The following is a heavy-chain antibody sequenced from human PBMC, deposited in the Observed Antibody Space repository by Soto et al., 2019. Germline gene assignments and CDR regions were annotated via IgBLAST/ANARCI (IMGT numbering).Heavy chain of an antibody. Sequence: GGSLRLSCAASGFTFSSYGMHWVRQAPGKGLEWVAVISYDGSNKYHADSVKGRFTISRDNSKNTLYLQMNSLRAEDTAVYYCAKPLASVVGASHYWGQGTLVTVSS. CDR1: GFTFSSYG. CDR3: AKPLASVVGASHY. D-gene: IGHD1-26*01. J-gene: IGHJ4*02. CDR2: ISYDGSNK. V-gene: IGHV3-30*18.